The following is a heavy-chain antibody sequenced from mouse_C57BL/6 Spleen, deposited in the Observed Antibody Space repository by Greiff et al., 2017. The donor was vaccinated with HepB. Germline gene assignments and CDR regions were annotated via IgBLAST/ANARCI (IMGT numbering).Heavy chain of an antibody. CDR2: IDPSDSYT. J-gene: IGHJ1*03. Sequence: VQLQQPGAELVMPGASVKLSCKASGYTFTSYWMHWVKQRPGQGLEWIGEIDPSDSYTNYNQKFKGKSTLTVDKSSSTAYMQLSSLTSEDSAVYYCARRDYTTALDVWGTGTTVTVSS. CDR3: ARRDYTTALDV. CDR1: GYTFTSYW. V-gene: IGHV1-69*01. D-gene: IGHD1-2*01.